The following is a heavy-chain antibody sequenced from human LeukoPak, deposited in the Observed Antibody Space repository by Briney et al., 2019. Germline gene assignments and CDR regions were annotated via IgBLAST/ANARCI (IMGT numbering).Heavy chain of an antibody. V-gene: IGHV1-18*01. CDR1: GYTLTSYG. J-gene: IGHJ4*02. D-gene: IGHD3-10*01. Sequence: ASVKVSCKASGYTLTSYGISWVRQAPGQGLEWMGWISAYNGNTNYAQKLQGRVTMTTDTSTSTAYMELRSLRSDDTAVYYCARVITMVRGVIQAYYFDYWGQGTLVTVSS. CDR2: ISAYNGNT. CDR3: ARVITMVRGVIQAYYFDY.